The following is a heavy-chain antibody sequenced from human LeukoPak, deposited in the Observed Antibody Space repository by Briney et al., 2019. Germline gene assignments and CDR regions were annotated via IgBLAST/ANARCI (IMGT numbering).Heavy chain of an antibody. Sequence: ASVNVSCKASGYSFTGYNMHWVRQAPGQGLEWMGWITPNSGATKYAQKFQGRVTLTTYTSINTALLEMIRLTSDETAVYYCVRDVHNWNDHYWGQGTLVTVSS. J-gene: IGHJ4*02. CDR1: GYSFTGYN. CDR2: ITPNSGAT. D-gene: IGHD1-1*01. V-gene: IGHV1-2*02. CDR3: VRDVHNWNDHY.